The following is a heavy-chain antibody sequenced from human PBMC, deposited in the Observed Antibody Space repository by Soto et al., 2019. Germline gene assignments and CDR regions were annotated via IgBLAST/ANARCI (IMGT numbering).Heavy chain of an antibody. J-gene: IGHJ4*02. Sequence: GGSLRLSYAASGFTFSSYAMHWVRQAPGKGLVWVALIPDDGIDRDYADSVRGRLTISRDNAEDTLFLEMNSLTADDTAVYYCARDIILGSGSNDYWGQGTPVTVSS. CDR2: IPDDGIDR. CDR1: GFTFSSYA. V-gene: IGHV3-30*07. D-gene: IGHD3-10*01. CDR3: ARDIILGSGSNDY.